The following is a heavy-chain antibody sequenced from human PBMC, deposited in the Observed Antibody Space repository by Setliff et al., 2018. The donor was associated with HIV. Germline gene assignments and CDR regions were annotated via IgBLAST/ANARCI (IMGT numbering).Heavy chain of an antibody. J-gene: IGHJ4*02. V-gene: IGHV4-39*01. D-gene: IGHD6-19*01. CDR3: ARQFRYPGIAVAGIDY. CDR1: GDSVSRSNYY. CDR2: IDYNEIT. Sequence: KPSETLSLTCTVSGDSVSRSNYYWAWIRQPPGKGLEWIGSIDYNEITYYNPSLKSRVTISVDTSKNQFSLRLSSVTAADTAIYYCARQFRYPGIAVAGIDYWGQGTLVTVSS.